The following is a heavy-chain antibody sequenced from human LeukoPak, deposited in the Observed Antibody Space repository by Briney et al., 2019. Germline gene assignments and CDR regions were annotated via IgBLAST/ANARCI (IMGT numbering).Heavy chain of an antibody. J-gene: IGHJ6*02. CDR3: AKDLGGLAEQDYDILTGYRNYYYYGMDV. Sequence: PGRSLRLSCAASGFTFSSYGMHWVRQAPGKGLEWVAVISYDGSNKYYADFVKGRFTISRDNSKNTLYLQMNSLRAEDTAVYYCAKDLGGLAEQDYDILTGYRNYYYYGMDVWGQGTTVTVSS. CDR2: ISYDGSNK. D-gene: IGHD3-9*01. CDR1: GFTFSSYG. V-gene: IGHV3-30*18.